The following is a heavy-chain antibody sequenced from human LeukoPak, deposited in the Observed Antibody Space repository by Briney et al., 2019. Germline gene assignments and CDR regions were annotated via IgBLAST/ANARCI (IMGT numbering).Heavy chain of an antibody. Sequence: GGSPRLSCAASGFTFSRYDMSWVRQAPGKGLEWVSAISSNGGSTHYADSVKGRFTISRDNSKNTLYLQMNSLRAEDTAVYYCARPFMVGATGYYYYYMDVWGEGTTVTVSS. V-gene: IGHV3-23*01. CDR1: GFTFSRYD. CDR2: ISSNGGST. J-gene: IGHJ6*03. D-gene: IGHD1-26*01. CDR3: ARPFMVGATGYYYYYMDV.